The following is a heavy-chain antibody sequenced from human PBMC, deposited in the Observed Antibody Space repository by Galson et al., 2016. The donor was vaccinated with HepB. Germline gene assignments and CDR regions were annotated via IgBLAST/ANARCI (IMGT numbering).Heavy chain of an antibody. V-gene: IGHV4-31*03. D-gene: IGHD5/OR15-5a*01. CDR2: IFHTGDT. CDR3: ARLRRVTHYWYFDL. J-gene: IGHJ2*01. CDR1: NGSINTGAYY. Sequence: TLSLTCTVSNGSINTGAYYWTWIRQPPGEGLEWLGYIFHTGDTYYISSLKSRLDMAIDTSKNQFSLSLTSMTAADTAVYFCARLRRVTHYWYFDLWGRGTLVTVSS.